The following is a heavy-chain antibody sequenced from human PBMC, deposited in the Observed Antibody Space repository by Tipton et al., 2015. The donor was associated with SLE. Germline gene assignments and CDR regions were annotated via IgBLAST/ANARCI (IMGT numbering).Heavy chain of an antibody. CDR1: GDSLRSGGFF. J-gene: IGHJ6*02. CDR3: ARAPIYYETSGPESGLDV. CDR2: IYDSGST. Sequence: TLSLTCTVSGDSLRSGGFFWNWIRQRPGKGPEWIGYIYDSGSTYYNPSLRSRVTISEDTSKNQFFLRLSSVTAADTALYSCARAPIYYETSGPESGLDVWGLGTTVTVSS. D-gene: IGHD3-22*01. V-gene: IGHV4-31*03.